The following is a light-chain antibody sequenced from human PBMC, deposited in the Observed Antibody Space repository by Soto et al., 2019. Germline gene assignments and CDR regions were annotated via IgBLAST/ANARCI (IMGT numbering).Light chain of an antibody. CDR2: KAS. CDR1: QSISSW. Sequence: DIQMTQSPSTLSASVGDRVTITCRASQSISSWLAWYQQKPGKAPKLLIYKASSLDSGVPTRFSGSGSGTEFTLTSSSLQPDYFEPYYGQQSFTFGPGTNVDLK. J-gene: IGKJ3*01. V-gene: IGKV1-5*03. CDR3: QQSFT.